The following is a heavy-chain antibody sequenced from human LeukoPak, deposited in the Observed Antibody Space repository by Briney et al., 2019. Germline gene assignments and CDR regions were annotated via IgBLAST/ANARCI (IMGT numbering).Heavy chain of an antibody. Sequence: GASVKVSCKASGGTFSSGTFSSYATSWVRQAPGQGLEWMGRIIPIVGITNYAQKFQGRVTITADESTSTAYMELSRLRSEDTAVCYCARDQDCSGGSCYFAWGQGILVTVSS. CDR2: IIPIVGIT. CDR1: GGTFSSGTFSSYA. J-gene: IGHJ5*02. CDR3: ARDQDCSGGSCYFA. V-gene: IGHV1-69*04. D-gene: IGHD2-15*01.